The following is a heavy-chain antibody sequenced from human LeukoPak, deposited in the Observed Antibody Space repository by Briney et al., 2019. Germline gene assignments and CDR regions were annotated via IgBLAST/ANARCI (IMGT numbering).Heavy chain of an antibody. J-gene: IGHJ4*02. Sequence: GKSLRLSCAASGLTFRNYGMHWVRQAPVKGLEWVTVIWYDGSNKYYADSVKGRFTISRDNSKDTLYLQMNSLRAEDTAVYYCATDRNSGKYYDYWGQGTLVTVSS. CDR1: GLTFRNYG. CDR2: IWYDGSNK. V-gene: IGHV3-33*01. D-gene: IGHD1-26*01. CDR3: ATDRNSGKYYDY.